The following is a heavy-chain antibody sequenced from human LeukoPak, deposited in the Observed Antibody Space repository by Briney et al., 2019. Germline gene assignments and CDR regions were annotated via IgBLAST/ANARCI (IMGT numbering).Heavy chain of an antibody. CDR2: ISSSSSYI. D-gene: IGHD3-9*01. J-gene: IGHJ3*02. V-gene: IGHV3-21*01. CDR1: GFTFSSYS. Sequence: GGSLRLSCAASGFTFSSYSMNWVRQAPGKGLEWVSSISSSSSYIYYADSVKGRFTISRDNAKNSLYLQMNSLRAEDTAVYYCARDQGGYDILTGYYADAFDIWGQGTMVTVSS. CDR3: ARDQGGYDILTGYYADAFDI.